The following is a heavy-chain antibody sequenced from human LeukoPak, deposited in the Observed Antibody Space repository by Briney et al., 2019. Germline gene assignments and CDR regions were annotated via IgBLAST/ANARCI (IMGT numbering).Heavy chain of an antibody. CDR3: ARTSWELLRGYYFDY. D-gene: IGHD1-26*01. Sequence: ASVKVSCKASGYTFTGYYMHWVRQAPGQGLEWMGWINPNSGGTNYAQKFQGGVTMTRDTAISTAYMELSRLRSDYTAVYYCARTSWELLRGYYFDYWGQGTLVTVSS. J-gene: IGHJ4*02. CDR2: INPNSGGT. V-gene: IGHV1-2*02. CDR1: GYTFTGYY.